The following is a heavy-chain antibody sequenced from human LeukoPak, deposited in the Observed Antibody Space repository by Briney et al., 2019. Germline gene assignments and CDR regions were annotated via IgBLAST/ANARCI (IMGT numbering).Heavy chain of an antibody. Sequence: SETLSPTCTVSGGSISSSSYYWGWIRQPPGKGLEWIGSIYYSGSTYYNPSLKSRVTISVDTSKNQFSLKLSSVTAADTAVYYCARNNYGSGTPDWGQGTLVTVSS. D-gene: IGHD3-10*01. V-gene: IGHV4-39*07. CDR1: GGSISSSSYY. CDR2: IYYSGST. J-gene: IGHJ4*02. CDR3: ARNNYGSGTPD.